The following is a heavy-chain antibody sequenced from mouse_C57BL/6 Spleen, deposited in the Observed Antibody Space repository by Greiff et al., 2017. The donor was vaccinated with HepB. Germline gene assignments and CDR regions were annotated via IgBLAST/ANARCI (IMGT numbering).Heavy chain of an antibody. Sequence: QVQLQQPGAELVMPGASVKLSCKASGYTFTSYWMHWVKQRPGQGLEWIGEIDPSDSYTNYNQKFKGKSTLTVDKSSSTAYMQLSSLTSEDSAVYYCARRRINYGSSVYFDYWGQGTTLTVSS. J-gene: IGHJ2*01. V-gene: IGHV1-69*01. CDR1: GYTFTSYW. D-gene: IGHD1-1*01. CDR3: ARRRINYGSSVYFDY. CDR2: IDPSDSYT.